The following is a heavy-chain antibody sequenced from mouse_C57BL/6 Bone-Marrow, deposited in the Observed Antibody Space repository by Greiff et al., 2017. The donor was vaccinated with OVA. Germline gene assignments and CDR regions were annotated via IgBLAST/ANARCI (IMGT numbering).Heavy chain of an antibody. CDR3: ANSPYYYGSAPYAMDY. CDR2: ISSGSSTI. J-gene: IGHJ4*01. V-gene: IGHV5-17*01. CDR1: GFTFSDYG. Sequence: DVQLVESGGGLVKPGGSLKLSCAASGFTFSDYGMHWVRQAPEKGLAWVAYISSGSSTISSADTVKGRFTISRDNAKNTLFLQMTSLRSEDTAMYYCANSPYYYGSAPYAMDYWGQGTSVTVSS. D-gene: IGHD1-1*01.